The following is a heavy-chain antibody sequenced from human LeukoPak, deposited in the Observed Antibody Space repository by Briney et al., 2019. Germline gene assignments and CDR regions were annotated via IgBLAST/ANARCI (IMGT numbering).Heavy chain of an antibody. CDR2: ISGSGGST. CDR3: TKDIGYFDY. Sequence: GGSLRLSCAASGFTFSSYAMSWVRQAPGKGLEWVSAISGSGGSTYYADSVKGRFTISRDNSKNTLYLQMNSLRAEDAAVYFCTKDIGYFDYWGQGSLVTVSS. V-gene: IGHV3-23*01. CDR1: GFTFSSYA. J-gene: IGHJ4*02.